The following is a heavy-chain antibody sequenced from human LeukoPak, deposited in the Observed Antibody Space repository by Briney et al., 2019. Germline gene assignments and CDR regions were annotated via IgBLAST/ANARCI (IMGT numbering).Heavy chain of an antibody. CDR3: ARHLGEEQQPEDY. D-gene: IGHD6-13*01. V-gene: IGHV4-59*08. CDR2: IYYSGST. Sequence: SETLSLTCTVSGGSISSYYWSWIRQPPGKGLEWIGYIYYSGSTNYNPSLKSRVTISVDTSKNQFSLKLSSATAADTAVYYCARHLGEEQQPEDYWGQGTLVTVSS. CDR1: GGSISSYY. J-gene: IGHJ4*02.